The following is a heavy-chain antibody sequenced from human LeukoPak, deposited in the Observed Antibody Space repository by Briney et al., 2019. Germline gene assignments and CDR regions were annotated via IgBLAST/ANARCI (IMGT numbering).Heavy chain of an antibody. V-gene: IGHV4-34*01. J-gene: IGHJ4*02. Sequence: SETLSLTCAVYGGSFSGYYWSWIRQPPGKGLEWIGEINHSGSTNYNPSLKSRVTISVDTSKNQFSLKLSSVTAADTAVYYCARGPGVVVAATLNYFDYWGQGTLVTVSS. CDR3: ARGPGVVVAATLNYFDY. CDR2: INHSGST. D-gene: IGHD2-15*01. CDR1: GGSFSGYY.